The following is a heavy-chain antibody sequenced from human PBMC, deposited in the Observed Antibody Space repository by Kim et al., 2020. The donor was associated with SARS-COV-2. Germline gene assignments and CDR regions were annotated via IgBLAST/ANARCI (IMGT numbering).Heavy chain of an antibody. Sequence: GGSLRLSCAASGFTFSSYWMSWVRQAPGKGLEWVATTKQAGSANHYVASAKGRFTIPRDNANNSLYLQMNSLTAAAPAVHSCARWSPDLPGSYLHALDI. J-gene: IGHJ3*02. D-gene: IGHD3-9*01. CDR1: GFTFSSYW. CDR3: ARWSPDLPGSYLHALDI. CDR2: TKQAGSAN. V-gene: IGHV3-7*03.